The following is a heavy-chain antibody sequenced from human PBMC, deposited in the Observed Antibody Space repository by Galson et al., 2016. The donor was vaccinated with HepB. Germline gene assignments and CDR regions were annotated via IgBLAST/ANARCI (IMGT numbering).Heavy chain of an antibody. D-gene: IGHD1-26*01. V-gene: IGHV5-51*03. CDR2: IYPDDSDT. CDR1: GFTFTTYW. J-gene: IGHJ4*02. Sequence: QSGAEVKKPGESLKISCVTSGFTFTTYWMGWVRQTPGKGLEWLGNIYPDDSDTRYSPSFEGHVIMSADKATNTVYLQWSRLEASNTAIYYCAREDLRGSFDHWGQGTPVIVSS. CDR3: AREDLRGSFDH.